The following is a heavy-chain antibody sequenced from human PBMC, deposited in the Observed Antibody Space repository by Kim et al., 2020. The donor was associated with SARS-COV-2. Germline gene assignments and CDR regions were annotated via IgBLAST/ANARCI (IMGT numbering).Heavy chain of an antibody. CDR1: GFTFSDYY. J-gene: IGHJ4*02. Sequence: GGSLRLSCAASGFTFSDYYMSWIRQAPGKGLEWVSYISSSSYTNYADSVKGRFTISRDNAKNSLYLQMNSLRAEDTAVYYCARDGVVVAATFAYWGQGTLVTVSS. V-gene: IGHV3-11*06. D-gene: IGHD2-15*01. CDR2: ISSSSYT. CDR3: ARDGVVVAATFAY.